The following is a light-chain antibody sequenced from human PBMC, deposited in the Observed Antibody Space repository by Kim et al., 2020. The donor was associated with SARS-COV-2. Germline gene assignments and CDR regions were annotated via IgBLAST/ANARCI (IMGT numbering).Light chain of an antibody. V-gene: IGKV1-9*01. Sequence: QLTQSPSSLSASVGDRVTITCRASEDIKKYLAWLQQKPGKAPTVLMYGASTLQSGVPSRFSGSGSGTDFTLTISSLQPEDLATYYCQQFNGYPLTFGGGTKVDIK. CDR2: GAS. CDR3: QQFNGYPLT. CDR1: EDIKKY. J-gene: IGKJ4*01.